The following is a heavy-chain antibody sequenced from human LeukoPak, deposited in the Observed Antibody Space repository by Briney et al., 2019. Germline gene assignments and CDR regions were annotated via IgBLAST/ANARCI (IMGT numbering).Heavy chain of an antibody. CDR3: AKGLEVESRLDS. CDR2: ISGLGT. D-gene: IGHD1-1*01. J-gene: IGHJ4*02. Sequence: GGSLRLSGTGSGFIFKVYSMYWFRQAPGKGLGWVAGISGLGTFYADSVKGRFTISRDNSRNTLLLQMNILRVEDTAVYYCAKGLEVESRLDSWGQGTLVIVSS. V-gene: IGHV3-23*01. CDR1: GFIFKVYS.